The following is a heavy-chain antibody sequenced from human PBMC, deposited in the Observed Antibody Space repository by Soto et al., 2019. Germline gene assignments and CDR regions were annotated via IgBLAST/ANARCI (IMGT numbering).Heavy chain of an antibody. CDR1: EFTFSHYD. V-gene: IGHV3-30*18. CDR2: ISYDGNNK. Sequence: SLRLSCAASEFTFSHYDMHWVRQAPGKGLEWVAIISYDGNNKYYADSVKGRFTLSRDNSKNTLFLQMSSLRAEDTAVYYCAKPQYYDSSGYIFDYWGQGTLVTVSS. J-gene: IGHJ4*02. CDR3: AKPQYYDSSGYIFDY. D-gene: IGHD3-22*01.